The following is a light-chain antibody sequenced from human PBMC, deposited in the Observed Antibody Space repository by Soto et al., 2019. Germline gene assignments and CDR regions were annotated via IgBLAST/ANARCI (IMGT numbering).Light chain of an antibody. CDR3: AVWDQSLTGWV. CDR2: RDG. J-gene: IGLJ3*02. Sequence: QSVLTQPPSASDIPGQSLTISCSGSSSNIGSHFVYWYQHLPGTAPKLLIFRDGQRPSGVPARFFGSKSGTSASLAITGLRSEDEADYYCAVWDQSLTGWVFGGGTKLTVL. CDR1: SSNIGSHF. V-gene: IGLV1-47*01.